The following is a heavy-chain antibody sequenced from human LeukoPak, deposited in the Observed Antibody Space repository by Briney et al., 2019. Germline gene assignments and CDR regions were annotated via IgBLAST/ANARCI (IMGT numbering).Heavy chain of an antibody. Sequence: ASVKVSCKASGYSFTNFDINWVRQAPGQGLEWMGWISTKRGNTNYAQKLQGRVTLTTETSTSTAYMELRSLRSDDTAVYYCARDVMYAFDYWGLGTLVTVPS. V-gene: IGHV1-18*01. J-gene: IGHJ4*02. CDR2: ISTKRGNT. D-gene: IGHD2-8*02. CDR1: GYSFTNFD. CDR3: ARDVMYAFDY.